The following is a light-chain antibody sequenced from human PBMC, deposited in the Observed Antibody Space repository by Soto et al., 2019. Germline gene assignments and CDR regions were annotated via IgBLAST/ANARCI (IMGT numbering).Light chain of an antibody. CDR3: MQSTQLPPT. V-gene: IGKV2D-29*02. CDR2: EVS. CDR1: QILLHITGETF. Sequence: DVVMTHTPLSLSVAPGQPASISCDSSQILLHITGETFLFWYLQKPGQSPQLLIYEVSTRVSGVPDRFSGSGSGTDFTLEISRVETDDVGIYYCMQSTQLPPTFGQGTRLEIK. J-gene: IGKJ5*01.